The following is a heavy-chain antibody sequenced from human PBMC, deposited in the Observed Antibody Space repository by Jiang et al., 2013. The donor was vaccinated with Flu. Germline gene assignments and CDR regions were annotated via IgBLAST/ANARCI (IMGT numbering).Heavy chain of an antibody. CDR1: GDSVSSNSAA. Sequence: CAISGDSVSSNSAAWNWIRQSPSRGLEWLGRTYYRSKWYNDYAVSVKSRIIINPDTSKNQLSLQLNSVSPEDTAIYYCAKGSDGNNWFDPWGQGTLVTVSS. CDR2: TYYRSKWYN. CDR3: AKGSDGNNWFDP. V-gene: IGHV6-1*01. J-gene: IGHJ5*02.